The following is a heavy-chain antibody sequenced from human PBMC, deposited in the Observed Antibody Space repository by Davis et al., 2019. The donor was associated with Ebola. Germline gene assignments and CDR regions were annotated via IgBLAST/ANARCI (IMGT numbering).Heavy chain of an antibody. CDR3: ARGGWDY. J-gene: IGHJ4*02. V-gene: IGHV3-7*01. Sequence: GESLKISCEVSGFTFSGYWMSWVRQAPGKGLEWVANIKQDGSEKYYVDSVKGRFTISRDNAKNSLYLQMNSLRAEDTAVYYCARGGWDYWGQGTLVTVSS. CDR1: GFTFSGYW. CDR2: IKQDGSEK.